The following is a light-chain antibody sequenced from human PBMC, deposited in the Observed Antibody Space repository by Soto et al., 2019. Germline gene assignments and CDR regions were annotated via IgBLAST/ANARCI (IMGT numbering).Light chain of an antibody. CDR2: GAS. V-gene: IGKV3-20*01. J-gene: IGKJ2*01. CDR3: QQYGSSVYT. Sequence: EILLTQSPGTVSLSRGEGASLSCKASQSVYNNYLAWYQHKPGRSPRLLIYGASTRAAGIPDRFSGSGSGTDFTLTITRLDPEDFAIYYCQQYGSSVYTFGQGTKVDIK. CDR1: QSVYNNY.